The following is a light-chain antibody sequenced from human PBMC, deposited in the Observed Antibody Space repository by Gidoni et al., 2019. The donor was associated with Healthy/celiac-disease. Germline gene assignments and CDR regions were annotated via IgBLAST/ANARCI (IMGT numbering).Light chain of an antibody. Sequence: EIGLTQSPGTLSLSPGERATLSCRASQSVGSTYLAWYQQKPGQAPRLLIFGASSRATGIPDRFSGSGSGTDFSLSISRLEPEDFAVYYCQQYGRSPWTFGQGTKVEIK. CDR2: GAS. CDR1: QSVGSTY. CDR3: QQYGRSPWT. J-gene: IGKJ1*01. V-gene: IGKV3-20*01.